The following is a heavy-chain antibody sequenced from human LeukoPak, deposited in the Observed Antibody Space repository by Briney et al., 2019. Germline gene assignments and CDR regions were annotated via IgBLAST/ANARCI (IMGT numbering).Heavy chain of an antibody. CDR3: ARGGYYYNSSGPVASDY. V-gene: IGHV1-2*02. CDR2: INPNSGGT. D-gene: IGHD3-22*01. CDR1: GYTFTGYY. Sequence: ASVKVSCKASGYTFTGYYMHWVRQAPGQGLEWMGWINPNSGGTNYAQKFQGRVTVTRDTSISTAYMELSRLRSDDTAVYYCARGGYYYNSSGPVASDYWGQGTLVTVSS. J-gene: IGHJ4*02.